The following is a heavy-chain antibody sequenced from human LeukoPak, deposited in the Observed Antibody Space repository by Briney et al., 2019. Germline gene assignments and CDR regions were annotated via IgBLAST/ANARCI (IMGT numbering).Heavy chain of an antibody. D-gene: IGHD1-26*01. J-gene: IGHJ4*02. V-gene: IGHV3-23*01. CDR1: GFTFTSYS. CDR2: ISGGGGST. Sequence: GGSLRLSRAASGFTFTSYSMNWVRQAPGKGLEWVSTISGGGGSTYYADSVKGRFTISRDNSKNTLYLQVNSLRAEDTAVYYCAKGGKWDVTPFDYWGQGTLVTVSS. CDR3: AKGGKWDVTPFDY.